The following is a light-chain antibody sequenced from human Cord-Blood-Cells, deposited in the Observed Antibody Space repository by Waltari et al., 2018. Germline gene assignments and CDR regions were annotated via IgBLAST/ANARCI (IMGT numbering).Light chain of an antibody. CDR1: SSDVCGYNY. CDR2: EVS. J-gene: IGLJ1*01. Sequence: QSALTQPASVSGSPGQSLTISCTGTSSDVCGYNYVSWYQQHPGKAPKLMIYEVSNRPSGVSNRFSGSKSGNTASLTISGLQAEDEADYYCSSYTSSSTLYVFGTGTKVTVL. V-gene: IGLV2-14*01. CDR3: SSYTSSSTLYV.